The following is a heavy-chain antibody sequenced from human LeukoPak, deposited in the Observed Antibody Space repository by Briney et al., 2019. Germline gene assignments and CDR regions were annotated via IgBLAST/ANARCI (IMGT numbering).Heavy chain of an antibody. Sequence: SVKVSCKASGGTFISYAISWVRQAPGQGPEWMGRIIPIFGTANYAQKFQGRVTITTDESTSTAYMELSSLRSEDTAVYYCAREPDTYYYGSGSFGLTVDYWGQGTLVTVSS. CDR1: GGTFISYA. V-gene: IGHV1-69*05. D-gene: IGHD3-10*01. J-gene: IGHJ4*02. CDR2: IIPIFGTA. CDR3: AREPDTYYYGSGSFGLTVDY.